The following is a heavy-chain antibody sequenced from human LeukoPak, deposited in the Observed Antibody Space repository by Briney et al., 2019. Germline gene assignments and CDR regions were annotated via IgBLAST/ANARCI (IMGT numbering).Heavy chain of an antibody. J-gene: IGHJ3*02. D-gene: IGHD4-17*01. CDR1: GFTFSSYW. V-gene: IGHV3-74*01. CDR3: ARIKTTVITDAFDI. CDR2: IQGDGSNT. Sequence: GGSLRPSCAASGFTFSSYWMHWVRQAPGKGLVWVSRIQGDGSNTGYAESVKGRFTISRDNAKNTLYLQMNSLRAEDTAVYYCARIKTTVITDAFDIWGQGTMVTVSS.